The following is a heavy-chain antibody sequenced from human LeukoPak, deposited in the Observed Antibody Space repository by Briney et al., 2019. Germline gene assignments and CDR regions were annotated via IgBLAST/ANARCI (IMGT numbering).Heavy chain of an antibody. CDR1: GYTFTGYY. Sequence: ASVKVSCKASGYTFTGYYMHWVRQAPGQGLEWMGWINPNSGGTNYAQKFQGRVTMTRDTSISTAYMELSRLRSDDTAVYYCARVRGYCSGGSCYQDAFDICGQGTMVTVSS. V-gene: IGHV1-2*02. CDR2: INPNSGGT. D-gene: IGHD2-15*01. J-gene: IGHJ3*02. CDR3: ARVRGYCSGGSCYQDAFDI.